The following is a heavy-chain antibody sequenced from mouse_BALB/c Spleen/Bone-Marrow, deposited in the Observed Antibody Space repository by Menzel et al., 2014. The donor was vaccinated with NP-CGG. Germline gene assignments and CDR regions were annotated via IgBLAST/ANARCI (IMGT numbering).Heavy chain of an antibody. D-gene: IGHD1-1*01. CDR1: GYAFSSYW. J-gene: IGHJ2*01. Sequence: VQLQQSGAELVRPGSSVKISCKASGYAFSSYWMIWVKQRPGQGLEWIGQIYPGDGDTNYNGKFKGKATLTVDKSSSTAYMQLSSLTSEDSAVYFCARSGYGSNYDYWGQGTTLPVSS. CDR3: ARSGYGSNYDY. CDR2: IYPGDGDT. V-gene: IGHV1-80*01.